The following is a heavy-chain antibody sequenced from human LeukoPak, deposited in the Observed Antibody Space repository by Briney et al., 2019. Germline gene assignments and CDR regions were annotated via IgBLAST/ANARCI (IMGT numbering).Heavy chain of an antibody. CDR2: IYTNGST. V-gene: IGHV4-61*02. J-gene: IGHJ4*02. CDR1: GGSISSGSYY. Sequence: ASETLSLTCTDPGGSISSGSYYWSWIRQPAGKGLEWIGRIYTNGSTNYKPSLKSRVTISVDTSKNQFSLKLSSVTAADTAVYYCARESGEIRDGYNSYYFDYWGQGTLVTVSS. CDR3: ARESGEIRDGYNSYYFDY. D-gene: IGHD5-24*01.